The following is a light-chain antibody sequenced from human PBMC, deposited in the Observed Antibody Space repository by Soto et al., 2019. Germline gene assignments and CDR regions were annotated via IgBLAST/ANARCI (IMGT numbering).Light chain of an antibody. Sequence: DIELTQSPGTLSLSPGERATLSCRASQSVSNNYLAWYQQKPGQAPRLLIYGASNRATGIPDRFSGSGSGTYFTLTISRLEPEDFAVYYCQQYGSSGTFGQGTKVEIK. CDR2: GAS. CDR1: QSVSNNY. J-gene: IGKJ1*01. CDR3: QQYGSSGT. V-gene: IGKV3-20*01.